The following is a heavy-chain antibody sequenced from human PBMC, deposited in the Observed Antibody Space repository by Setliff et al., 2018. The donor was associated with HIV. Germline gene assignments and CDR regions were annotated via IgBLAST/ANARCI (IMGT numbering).Heavy chain of an antibody. CDR3: ARRIDDSGSFPDKNWFDT. V-gene: IGHV4-4*09. Sequence: LSLTCTVSGDSISSYSWNWIRQSPGGGLEWIGFIFSSGSTKYNPSLQSRVTMSIDTSKNQFSLRLTSVTAADTAVYYCARRIDDSGSFPDKNWFDTWGQGSLVTV. CDR1: GDSISSYS. CDR2: IFSSGST. J-gene: IGHJ5*02. D-gene: IGHD3-10*01.